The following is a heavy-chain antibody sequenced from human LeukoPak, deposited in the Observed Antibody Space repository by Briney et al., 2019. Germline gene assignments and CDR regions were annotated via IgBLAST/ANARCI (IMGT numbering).Heavy chain of an antibody. J-gene: IGHJ3*02. CDR3: ARGRVATIDDAFDI. CDR2: ISSSSSYI. Sequence: RGSLRLSCAASGFTFSSYIMNWVRQAPGKGLEWVSSISSSSSYIYYADSVKGRFTISRDNAKNSLYLQMNSLRAEDTAVYYCARGRVATIDDAFDIWGQGTMVTVSS. V-gene: IGHV3-21*01. CDR1: GFTFSSYI. D-gene: IGHD5-12*01.